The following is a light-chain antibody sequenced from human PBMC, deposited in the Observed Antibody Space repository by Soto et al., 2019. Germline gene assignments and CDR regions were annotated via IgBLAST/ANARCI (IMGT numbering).Light chain of an antibody. CDR1: SSDVGGYNY. V-gene: IGLV2-14*03. CDR3: NSHTTSSTYV. Sequence: QSVLTQPASVSGSPGQSITISCTGTSSDVGGYNYVSWYQQHPGKAPKLIIYDVSNRPSGVSNRFSGSKSGNTASLTISGLQAEDEADYYCNSHTTSSTYVLGAGTKVTVL. CDR2: DVS. J-gene: IGLJ1*01.